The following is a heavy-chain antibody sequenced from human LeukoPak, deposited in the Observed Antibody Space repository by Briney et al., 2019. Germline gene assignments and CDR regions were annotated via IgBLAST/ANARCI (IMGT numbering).Heavy chain of an antibody. D-gene: IGHD3-3*01. CDR3: ASGVARTVDY. CDR2: ISSSSSYI. CDR1: GFTFSSYS. Sequence: GGSLRLSCAASGFTFSSYSMNWVRQAPGKGLEWVSSISSSSSYIYYADSVRGRFTISRDNAKNSLYLQMNSLRAEDTAVYYCASGVARTVDYWGQGTLVTVSS. J-gene: IGHJ4*02. V-gene: IGHV3-21*04.